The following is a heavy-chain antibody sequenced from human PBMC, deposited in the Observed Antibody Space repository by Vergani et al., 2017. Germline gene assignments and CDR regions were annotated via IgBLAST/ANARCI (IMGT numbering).Heavy chain of an antibody. D-gene: IGHD1-7*01. J-gene: IGHJ5*02. CDR3: ARGPHYNWNYGRGQSGWFDP. Sequence: QVQLQESGPGLVKPSETLSLTCTVSGGSISSYYWSWIRQPAGKGLEWIGRIYTSGSTNYNPSLKSRVTMSVDTSKNQFSLKLSSVTAADTAVYYCARGPHYNWNYGRGQSGWFDPWGQGTLVTVSS. CDR2: IYTSGST. CDR1: GGSISSYY. V-gene: IGHV4-4*07.